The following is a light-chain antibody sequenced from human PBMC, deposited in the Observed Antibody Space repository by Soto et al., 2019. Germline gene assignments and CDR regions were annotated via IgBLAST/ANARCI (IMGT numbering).Light chain of an antibody. CDR1: QSISSY. V-gene: IGKV1-39*01. CDR2: AAS. Sequence: DIQITQSPFSLSASVGDRVTITCRASQSISSYLNWYQQKPGKAPRLLIYAASSLETGVPSRFSGSGSGTDFTLTISSLQPEDFATYYCQQCDNLPLTFGGGTKVDIK. J-gene: IGKJ4*01. CDR3: QQCDNLPLT.